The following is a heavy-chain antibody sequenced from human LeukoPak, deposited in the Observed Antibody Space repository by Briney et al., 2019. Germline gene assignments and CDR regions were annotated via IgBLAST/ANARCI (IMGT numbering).Heavy chain of an antibody. CDR3: ARVAVGAGTDYFDY. V-gene: IGHV3-53*01. Sequence: PGGSLRLSCAASGFTVSSNYMSWVRQAPGKGLEWVSVIYSGGDTYYADSVKGRFTISRDNSKNTLYLQMNGLRAEDTAVYYCARVAVGAGTDYFDYWGQGTLVTVSS. D-gene: IGHD6-19*01. J-gene: IGHJ4*02. CDR1: GFTVSSNY. CDR2: IYSGGDT.